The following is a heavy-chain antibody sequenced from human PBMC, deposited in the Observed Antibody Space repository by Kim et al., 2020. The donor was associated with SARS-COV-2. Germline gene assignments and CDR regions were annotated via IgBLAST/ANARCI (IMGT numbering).Heavy chain of an antibody. CDR1: GFTFSSYA. V-gene: IGHV3-30*04. CDR3: ARSAMVRGVITSYYFDY. J-gene: IGHJ4*01. CDR2: ISYDGSNK. Sequence: GGSLRLSCAASGFTFSSYAMHWVRQAPGKGLEWVAVISYDGSNKYYADSVKGRFTISRDNSKNTLYLQMNSLRAEDTAVYYCARSAMVRGVITSYYFDY. D-gene: IGHD3-10*01.